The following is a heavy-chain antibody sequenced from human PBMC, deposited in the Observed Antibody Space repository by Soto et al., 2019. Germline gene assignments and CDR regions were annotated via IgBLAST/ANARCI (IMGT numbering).Heavy chain of an antibody. J-gene: IGHJ2*01. D-gene: IGHD3-9*01. CDR1: GFNFTYNA. V-gene: IGHV3-30*04. CDR2: IYFNGRKK. CDR3: ARDWLRRDDILTPSWNFNL. Sequence: QEQLVESGGGVVRPGKSLRLSCEASGFNFTYNAMHWVRQAPGKGLEWVAVIYFNGRKKFYARSVKGRFTISRDNSKTPLYLQITNLGHGDTAVYYCARDWLRRDDILTPSWNFNLWGQGTLVTAS.